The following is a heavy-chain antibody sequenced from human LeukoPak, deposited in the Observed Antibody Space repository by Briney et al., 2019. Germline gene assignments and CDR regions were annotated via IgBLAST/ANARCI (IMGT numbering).Heavy chain of an antibody. CDR2: ISGSGGST. D-gene: IGHD1-26*01. CDR1: GFTFSSYA. Sequence: PGGSLRLSCAASGFTFSSYAMSWVRQAPGKGLEWVSAISGSGGSTYYADSVKGRFTISRDNSKNTLYLQMNSLRAEDMAVYYCAKDRGSYYAEYFQHWGQGTLVTVSS. CDR3: AKDRGSYYAEYFQH. V-gene: IGHV3-23*01. J-gene: IGHJ1*01.